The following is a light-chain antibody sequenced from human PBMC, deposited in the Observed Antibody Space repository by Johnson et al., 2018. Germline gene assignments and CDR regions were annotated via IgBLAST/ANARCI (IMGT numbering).Light chain of an antibody. CDR1: SSNIGNNY. CDR3: GTWDSSLSAGNV. Sequence: QSVLTQPPSVSAAPGQKVTISCSGSSSNIGNNYVSWYQQLPGTAPKLVIYENNKRPSGIPDRFSGSKSGTSATLGITGLKTGDEADYYCGTWDSSLSAGNVFGTGTKVIVL. V-gene: IGLV1-51*02. CDR2: ENN. J-gene: IGLJ1*01.